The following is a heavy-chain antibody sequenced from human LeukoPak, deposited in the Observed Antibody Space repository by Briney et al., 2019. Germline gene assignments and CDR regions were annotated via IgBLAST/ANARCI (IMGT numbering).Heavy chain of an antibody. CDR3: ARNVSGQYFDI. V-gene: IGHV3-23*01. D-gene: IGHD2/OR15-2a*01. CDR1: GLSLGNYW. Sequence: GGSLRLSCVGSGLSLGNYWMDWVRQAPGKGLECISAISGSGDSTHYADSVKGRFTISRDNSKNTLYLQMNSLRAEDTAVYYCARNVSGQYFDIWGRGTLVTVSS. CDR2: ISGSGDST. J-gene: IGHJ2*01.